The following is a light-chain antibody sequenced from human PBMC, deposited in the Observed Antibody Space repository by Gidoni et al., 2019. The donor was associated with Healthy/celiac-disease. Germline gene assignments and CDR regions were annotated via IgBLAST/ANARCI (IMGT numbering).Light chain of an antibody. J-gene: IGKJ4*01. CDR1: QSISSY. CDR2: AAS. CDR3: QQNYSTPPLT. Sequence: MTQTPSTLSASLGDSVTITCRASQSISSYLDWYQQKPGKAPRLLIYAASSRHSGVPSRFSGSGSGTDFTLTISSLQPEDFAAYYCQQNYSTPPLTFGGGTKVEIK. V-gene: IGKV1-39*01.